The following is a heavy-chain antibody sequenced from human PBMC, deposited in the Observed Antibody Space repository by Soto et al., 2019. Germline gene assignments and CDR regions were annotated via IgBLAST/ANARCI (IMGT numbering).Heavy chain of an antibody. CDR1: GFTFSTYA. CDR3: AKGGYNYGSLFDC. D-gene: IGHD5-18*01. CDR2: IDNSGGIT. Sequence: GGPLRFSSEASGFTFSTYAMSWVRPAPGKGLEWVSTIDNSGGITYYADSVKGRFTISRDNSKNTLYLQMNSLRAEDTAVYYCAKGGYNYGSLFDCWGQGTLVTVSS. J-gene: IGHJ4*02. V-gene: IGHV3-23*05.